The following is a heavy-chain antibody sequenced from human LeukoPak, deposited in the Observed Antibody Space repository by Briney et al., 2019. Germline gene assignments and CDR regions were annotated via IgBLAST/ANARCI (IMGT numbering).Heavy chain of an antibody. CDR1: GGSFSGYY. D-gene: IGHD3-9*01. CDR2: ISGSGGST. J-gene: IGHJ4*02. CDR3: ACQYYDILTGYYQPPPL. V-gene: IGHV3-23*01. Sequence: ETLSLTCAVYGGSFSGYYWSWIRQPPGKGLEWVSAISGSGGSTYYADSVKGRFTISRDNSKNTLYLQMNSLRAEDTAVYYCACQYYDILTGYYQPPPLWGQGTLVTVSS.